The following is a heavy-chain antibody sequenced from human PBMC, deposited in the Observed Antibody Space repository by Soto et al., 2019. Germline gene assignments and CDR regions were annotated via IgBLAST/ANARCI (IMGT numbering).Heavy chain of an antibody. CDR2: IIPIFGTA. V-gene: IGHV1-69*01. CDR1: GGTFSSYA. D-gene: IGHD2-15*01. J-gene: IGHJ5*02. Sequence: QVQLVQSGAEVKKPGSSVKVSCKASGGTFSSYAISWVRQAPGQGLEWVGGIIPIFGTANYAQKFQGRVTITADESTSTAYMELSSLRSEDTAVYYCARDIVEWGSFWFDPWGQGTLVTVSS. CDR3: ARDIVEWGSFWFDP.